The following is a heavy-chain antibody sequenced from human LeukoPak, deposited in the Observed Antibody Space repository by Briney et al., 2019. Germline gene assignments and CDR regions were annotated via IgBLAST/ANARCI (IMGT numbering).Heavy chain of an antibody. Sequence: GGSLRLSCAASGFTFSSYGMSWIRQAPGKGLEWISCISSSASTIYYADSVKGRFTISRDNAKNSLYLQMNSLRAEDTAVYYCARQREMTTIFTALGYWGQGSLVTVSS. V-gene: IGHV3-11*01. CDR3: ARQREMTTIFTALGY. CDR2: ISSSASTI. J-gene: IGHJ4*02. CDR1: GFTFSSYG. D-gene: IGHD5-24*01.